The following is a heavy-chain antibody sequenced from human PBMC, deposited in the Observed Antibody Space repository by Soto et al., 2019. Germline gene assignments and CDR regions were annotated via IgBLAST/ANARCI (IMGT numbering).Heavy chain of an antibody. CDR2: IYSGGST. J-gene: IGHJ6*02. Sequence: EVQLVDSGGGLIQPGGSLRLSCAASGFTVSSNYISWVRQAPGKGLEWVSAIYSGGSTHYADSVKGRFTISRDNSKNTVYLQMNSLRAEDTAVYYCARGPTIDYGMDVWGQGTTVTVSS. V-gene: IGHV3-53*01. D-gene: IGHD3-9*01. CDR1: GFTVSSNY. CDR3: ARGPTIDYGMDV.